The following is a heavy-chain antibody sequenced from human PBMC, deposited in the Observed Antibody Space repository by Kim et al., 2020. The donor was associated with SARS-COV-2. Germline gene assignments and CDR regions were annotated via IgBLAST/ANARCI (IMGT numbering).Heavy chain of an antibody. CDR1: GFTFSSYG. CDR3: AKDALGENDYGDLRFDY. J-gene: IGHJ4*02. Sequence: GGSLRLSCAASGFTFSSYGMHWVRQAPGKGLEWVAVISYDGSNKYYADSVKGRFTISRDNSKNTLYLQMNSLRAEDTAVYYCAKDALGENDYGDLRFDYWGQGTLVTVSS. V-gene: IGHV3-30*18. CDR2: ISYDGSNK. D-gene: IGHD4-17*01.